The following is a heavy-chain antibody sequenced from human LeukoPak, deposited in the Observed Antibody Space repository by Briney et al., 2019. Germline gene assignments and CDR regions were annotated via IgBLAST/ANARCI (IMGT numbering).Heavy chain of an antibody. Sequence: GGSLRLSCAASGFTFSSYWMSWVRQAPGKGLEWEANIKQDGSEKYYVDSVKGRFTISRDNAKNSLYLQMNSLRAEDTAVYYCARGVSSSWGDNWFDPWGQGTLVTVSS. D-gene: IGHD6-13*01. J-gene: IGHJ5*02. CDR1: GFTFSSYW. V-gene: IGHV3-7*03. CDR3: ARGVSSSWGDNWFDP. CDR2: IKQDGSEK.